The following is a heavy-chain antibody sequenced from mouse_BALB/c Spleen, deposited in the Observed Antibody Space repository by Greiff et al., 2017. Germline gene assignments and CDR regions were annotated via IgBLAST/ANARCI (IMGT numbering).Heavy chain of an antibody. CDR1: GYTFTDHA. J-gene: IGHJ3*01. D-gene: IGHD1-2*01. V-gene: IGHV1S53*02. CDR2: ISPGNGDI. CDR3: ALRRLLGWFAY. Sequence: QVQLQQSDAELVKPGASVKISCKASGYTFTDHAIHWVKQKPEQGLEWIGYISPGNGDIKYSEKFKGKATLTADKSSSTAYMQLNSLTSEDSAVYFVALRRLLGWFAYWGQGTLVTVSA.